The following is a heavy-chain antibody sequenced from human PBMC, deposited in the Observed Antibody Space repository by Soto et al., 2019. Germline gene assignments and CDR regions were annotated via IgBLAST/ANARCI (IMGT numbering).Heavy chain of an antibody. CDR3: AKTSSGWSNPFDY. CDR2: ISYDGSNK. Sequence: QVQLVESGGGVVQPGRSLRLSCAASGFTFSSYGMHWVRQAPGKGLEWVAVISYDGSNKYYADSVKGRFTISRDNSKNTLYLQMNSLRAEDTAVYYWAKTSSGWSNPFDYWCHGTLVTVSS. V-gene: IGHV3-30*18. CDR1: GFTFSSYG. J-gene: IGHJ4*01. D-gene: IGHD6-19*01.